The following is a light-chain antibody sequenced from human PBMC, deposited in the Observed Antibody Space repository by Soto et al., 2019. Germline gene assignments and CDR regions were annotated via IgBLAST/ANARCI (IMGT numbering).Light chain of an antibody. CDR3: QQRSDWPPLT. J-gene: IGKJ4*01. CDR2: GAS. Sequence: EIVLTQSPATLSLSPGERATLSCRASQSVSNYLAWYQQKPGQAPRLLIYGASSRATGTPARFSGSGTGTDFTLTISSLEPEDSAIYYCQQRSDWPPLTFDGGTNVEI. V-gene: IGKV3-11*01. CDR1: QSVSNY.